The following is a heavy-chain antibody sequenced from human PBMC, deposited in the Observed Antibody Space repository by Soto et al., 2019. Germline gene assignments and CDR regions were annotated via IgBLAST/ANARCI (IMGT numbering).Heavy chain of an antibody. CDR3: ARHQSHSSSYVDP. D-gene: IGHD6-13*01. J-gene: IGHJ5*02. V-gene: IGHV4-39*01. Sequence: SETLSLTCTVSGGSISSRSYYWGWIRQPPGKGLEWIGSIYYSGSTYYNPSLKSRVTISVDTSKNQFSLKLSSVTAADTAVYYCARHQSHSSSYVDPWGQGTLVTVSS. CDR2: IYYSGST. CDR1: GGSISSRSYY.